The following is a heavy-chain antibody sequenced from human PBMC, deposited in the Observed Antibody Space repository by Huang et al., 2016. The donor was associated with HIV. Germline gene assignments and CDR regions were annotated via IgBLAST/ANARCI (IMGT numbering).Heavy chain of an antibody. J-gene: IGHJ4*02. Sequence: QLQLQESGPGLVRPSETLSLICPVPGGSIPDSNYYWGWIRQPPGKGLEWIGSIYYSGDTDYNPTLKSRVTMSVDTSKNRFSLDIRSVAVADTAIYYCARHFGSWSGYFDSWGQGTLVPVSS. V-gene: IGHV4-39*01. CDR3: ARHFGSWSGYFDS. CDR2: IYYSGDT. CDR1: GGSIPDSNYY. D-gene: IGHD3-10*01.